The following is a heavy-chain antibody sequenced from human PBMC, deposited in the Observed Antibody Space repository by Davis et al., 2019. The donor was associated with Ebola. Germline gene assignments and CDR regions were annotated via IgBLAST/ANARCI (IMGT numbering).Heavy chain of an antibody. J-gene: IGHJ6*02. D-gene: IGHD3-10*01. Sequence: ASVKVSCKASGYTFTSYGISWVRQAPGQGLEWMGWMNPNSGNTGYTQKFQGRVTMTRNTSISTAYMELSSLRSEDTAVYYCARGRKWKGSGSYYPNYDMDVWGQGTTVTVSS. V-gene: IGHV1-8*02. CDR1: GYTFTSYG. CDR3: ARGRKWKGSGSYYPNYDMDV. CDR2: MNPNSGNT.